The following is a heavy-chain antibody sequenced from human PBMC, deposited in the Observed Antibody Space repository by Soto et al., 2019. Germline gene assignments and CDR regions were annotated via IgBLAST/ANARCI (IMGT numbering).Heavy chain of an antibody. CDR3: AKEADGSGYYSVRYFDY. D-gene: IGHD3-22*01. CDR2: LSGSGGST. V-gene: IGHV3-23*01. Sequence: PGGSLRLPCAASGFTVSSYAMSWVCQPPGKGLEWVSALSGSGGSTYYADSVKGGFTISRDNSKNTLYLQMKSLRAEDTAVYYCAKEADGSGYYSVRYFDYWGQGTLVTVSS. CDR1: GFTVSSYA. J-gene: IGHJ4*02.